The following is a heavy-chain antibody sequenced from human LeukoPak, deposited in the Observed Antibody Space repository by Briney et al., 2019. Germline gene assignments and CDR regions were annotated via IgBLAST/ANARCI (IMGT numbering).Heavy chain of an antibody. V-gene: IGHV1-2*02. D-gene: IGHD2-2*01. Sequence: ASVKVSCKASGYTFTGYYMHWVRQAPGQGLEWMGWINPNSGGTNYAQKFQGRVTMTRDTSISTAYMELSRLRSDDTAVYYCAREGTDIVVVGRWFDPWAREPWSPSPQ. J-gene: IGHJ5*02. CDR1: GYTFTGYY. CDR3: AREGTDIVVVGRWFDP. CDR2: INPNSGGT.